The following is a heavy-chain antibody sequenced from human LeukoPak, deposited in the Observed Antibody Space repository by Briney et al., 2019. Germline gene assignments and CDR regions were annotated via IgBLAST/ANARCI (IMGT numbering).Heavy chain of an antibody. D-gene: IGHD2-15*01. CDR1: GGSISSGSYY. Sequence: SETLSLTCTVSGGSISSGSYYWSWIRQPAGKGLEWIGRFYPSGSTNYNPSLKSRVTISVDTSKNQFSLKLSSVTAADTAVYYCARVDGSCSGGSCPSGNWFDPWGQGTLVTVSS. J-gene: IGHJ5*02. V-gene: IGHV4-61*02. CDR3: ARVDGSCSGGSCPSGNWFDP. CDR2: FYPSGST.